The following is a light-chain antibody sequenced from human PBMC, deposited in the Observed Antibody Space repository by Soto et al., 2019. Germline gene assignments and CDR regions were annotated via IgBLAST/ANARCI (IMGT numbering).Light chain of an antibody. CDR2: NNN. CDR1: SSNIGAGYD. Sequence: QSVLTQPPSVSGAPGQRVTISCTGSSSNIGAGYDVHWYQQLPGTAPKLLIYNNNNRPSGVPDRFSGSKSGTSASLAITGLQAEDEADYYCQSYDSRLSDVFGTGTKVTVL. J-gene: IGLJ1*01. CDR3: QSYDSRLSDV. V-gene: IGLV1-40*01.